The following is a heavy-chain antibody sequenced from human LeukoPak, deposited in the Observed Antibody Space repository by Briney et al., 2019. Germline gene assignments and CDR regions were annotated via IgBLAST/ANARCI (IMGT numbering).Heavy chain of an antibody. CDR2: INHSGST. J-gene: IGHJ6*02. V-gene: IGHV4-34*01. Sequence: SETLSLTCAVSGGSFSGYFWSWNRQSPGKGLEWIGEINHSGSTNYKSSLESRVTISADMSKSQFSLKLSSVTAADTAVYYCARVRHNDGWYTRAQYIGMDVWGQGTTVIVSS. CDR1: GGSFSGYF. D-gene: IGHD6-19*01. CDR3: ARVRHNDGWYTRAQYIGMDV.